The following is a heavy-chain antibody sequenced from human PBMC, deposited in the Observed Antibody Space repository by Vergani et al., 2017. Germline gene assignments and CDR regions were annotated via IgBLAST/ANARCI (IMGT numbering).Heavy chain of an antibody. CDR1: GFSFPGYA. CDR2: VSGSSATP. CDR3: AKGSRGYTGYFLDY. Sequence: EVQLLESGGGLVQPGGSLRLSCEASGFSFPGYAMSWVRQAPGKGLEWVSSVSGSSATPYYADSVKGRFIISRDNSKNTLHLPMNSLRADDTAVYYCAKGSRGYTGYFLDYWGQGTLATVSS. V-gene: IGHV3-23*01. D-gene: IGHD5-12*01. J-gene: IGHJ4*02.